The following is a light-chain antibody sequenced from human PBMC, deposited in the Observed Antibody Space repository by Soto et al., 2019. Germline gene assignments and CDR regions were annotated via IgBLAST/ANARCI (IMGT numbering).Light chain of an antibody. Sequence: QSVLTQPPSASGTPGQRVTISCSGSSSNIGSNYVYWYQQLPGTAPKLLIYTDYQRPSGVPDRFSGSKSGTSASLAISGLQSEDEADYYCASWDDSLNGGVFGGGTKLTVL. CDR2: TDY. CDR3: ASWDDSLNGGV. J-gene: IGLJ3*02. V-gene: IGLV1-44*01. CDR1: SSNIGSNY.